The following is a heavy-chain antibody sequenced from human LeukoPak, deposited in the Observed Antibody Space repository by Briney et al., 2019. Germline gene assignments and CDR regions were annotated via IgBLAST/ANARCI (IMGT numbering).Heavy chain of an antibody. CDR3: ARERRGYCSSNSCPSTDP. CDR2: IYYSGST. CDR1: GGSISSGDYY. D-gene: IGHD2-2*01. V-gene: IGHV4-30-4*01. J-gene: IGHJ5*02. Sequence: SQTLSLTCTVAGGSISSGDYYWSWIRQPPGKGLEWIGYIYYSGSTYYNPSLKSRITISVDTSKNQFSLKLSSATAADTAVYYCARERRGYCSSNSCPSTDPWGQGTLVTVSS.